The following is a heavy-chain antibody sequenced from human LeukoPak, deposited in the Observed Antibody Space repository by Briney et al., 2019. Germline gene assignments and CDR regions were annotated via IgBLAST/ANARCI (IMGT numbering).Heavy chain of an antibody. CDR1: GGSYNRYY. CDR2: INLPGST. J-gene: IGHJ4*02. Sequence: SETLSLTCAVSGGSYNRYYWSWIRQSPGKGLEWIGEINLPGSTHYNPSLKSRITISVDTSKKEFSLTLTSVTAADTGVYYCATCNWNFCFDVWSQGSLVTVSS. V-gene: IGHV4-34*01. D-gene: IGHD1-7*01. CDR3: ATCNWNFCFDV.